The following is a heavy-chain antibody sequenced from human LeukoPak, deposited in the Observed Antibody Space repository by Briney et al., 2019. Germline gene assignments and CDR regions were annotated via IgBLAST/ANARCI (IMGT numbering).Heavy chain of an antibody. CDR1: GGSFSGYY. V-gene: IGHV4-34*01. CDR3: ARFSHYGDYFDY. CDR2: INHSGST. D-gene: IGHD4-17*01. J-gene: IGHJ4*02. Sequence: PSETLSLTCAVYGGSFSGYYWSWIRQPPGKGLEWIGKINHSGSTNYNPSLKSRVTISVDTSKNQFSLKLSSVTAADTAVYYCARFSHYGDYFDYWGQGTLVTVSS.